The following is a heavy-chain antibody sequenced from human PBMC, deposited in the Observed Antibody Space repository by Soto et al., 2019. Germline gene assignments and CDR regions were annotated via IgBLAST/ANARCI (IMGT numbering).Heavy chain of an antibody. CDR2: IYYSGST. D-gene: IGHD3-22*01. CDR1: GGSISSYY. Sequence: SETLSLTCTVSGGSISSYYWSWIRQPPGKGLEWIGYIYYSGSTNYNPSLKSRVTISVDTSKNQFSLKLSSVTAADTAVYYRARVLDYYDSSGFDYWGQGTLVTVSS. CDR3: ARVLDYYDSSGFDY. J-gene: IGHJ4*02. V-gene: IGHV4-59*01.